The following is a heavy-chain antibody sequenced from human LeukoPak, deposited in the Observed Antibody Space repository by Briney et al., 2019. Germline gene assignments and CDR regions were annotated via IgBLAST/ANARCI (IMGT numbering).Heavy chain of an antibody. J-gene: IGHJ4*02. D-gene: IGHD3-9*01. CDR2: INSDGSST. V-gene: IGHV3-74*01. CDR1: GFTFSSYW. Sequence: GGSLRLSCAASGFTFSSYWMHWVRQAPGKGLVWVSRINSDGSSTSYADSVKGRFTISRDNVKNTLYLQMNSLRAEDTAVHYCAREEDILTGYYLVWGQGTLVTVSS. CDR3: AREEDILTGYYLV.